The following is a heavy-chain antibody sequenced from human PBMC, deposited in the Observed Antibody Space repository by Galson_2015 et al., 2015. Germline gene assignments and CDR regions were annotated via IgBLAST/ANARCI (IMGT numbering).Heavy chain of an antibody. Sequence: QSGAEVTTPGEYLLISCPGYFYSSAAYWVAWVRQMPGKGLEWMGIIYPGDSDPRYSPSFQGQVTISADKSFSTAYLQWSSLKASDTAIYYCARRQYCSGGSCFSGAFDMWGQWTMVTVSS. V-gene: IGHV5-51*01. CDR1: FYSSAAYW. D-gene: IGHD2-15*01. J-gene: IGHJ3*02. CDR2: IYPGDSDP. CDR3: ARRQYCSGGSCFSGAFDM.